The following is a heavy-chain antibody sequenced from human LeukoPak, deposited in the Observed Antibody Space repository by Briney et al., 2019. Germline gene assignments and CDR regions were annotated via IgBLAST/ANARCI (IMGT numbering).Heavy chain of an antibody. CDR2: ISSSGNPI. D-gene: IGHD3-10*01. V-gene: IGHV3-48*01. Sequence: PGRSLRLSCAASGFSFSSYSMNWARQAPGKGLEWISYISSSGNPINYADSVEGRFTISRDNAKNSLYLQMNSLRAEDTAIYYCARGASYGSGSHYYFDYWGQGTLVTVSS. J-gene: IGHJ4*02. CDR1: GFSFSSYS. CDR3: ARGASYGSGSHYYFDY.